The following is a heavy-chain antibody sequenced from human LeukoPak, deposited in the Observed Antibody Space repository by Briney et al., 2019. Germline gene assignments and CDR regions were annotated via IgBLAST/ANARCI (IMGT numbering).Heavy chain of an antibody. CDR2: MNPNSGVT. CDR1: GYTFTVNY. V-gene: IGHV1-2*02. Sequence: ASVKVSCKPSGYTFTVNYLHWVRQAPGQGLEWVGWMNPNSGVTGYAQNFQGRVTMTRDTSISTAYMELSSLTSDDTAVYYCTRLSRMITIFGVVRGSKNYYYYMDVWGKGTTVTVSS. CDR3: TRLSRMITIFGVVRGSKNYYYYMDV. D-gene: IGHD3-3*01. J-gene: IGHJ6*03.